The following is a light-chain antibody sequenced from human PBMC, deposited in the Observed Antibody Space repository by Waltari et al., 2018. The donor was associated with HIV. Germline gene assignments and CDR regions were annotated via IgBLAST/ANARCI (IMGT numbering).Light chain of an antibody. J-gene: IGLJ2*01. CDR2: KVT. Sequence: QSALTQPLSAPGSPGQSVRLPCTGSNNDIGGYDYVSRYQVHAGKAPKLVIDKVTKRPSVVPASVSGSKYASPAFLTVSGLQSEDEDDYDCSSFVDGDGVYVLVGGGTRLTVL. CDR3: SSFVDGDGVYVL. CDR1: NNDIGGYDY. V-gene: IGLV2-8*01.